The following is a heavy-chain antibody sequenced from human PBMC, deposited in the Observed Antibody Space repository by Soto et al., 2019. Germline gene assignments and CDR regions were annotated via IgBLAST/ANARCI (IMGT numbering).Heavy chain of an antibody. V-gene: IGHV3-30-3*01. J-gene: IGHJ4*02. CDR3: ASGPSPRIYYDGSGSYFDY. CDR1: GFTFSSYA. CDR2: ISYDGSNK. Sequence: QVQLVESGGGVVQPGRSLRLSCAASGFTFSSYAMHWVRQAPGKGLEWVAVISYDGSNKYYADSVNGRFTISRDNSKNTLYLQRNSLRAEDTAVYYCASGPSPRIYYDGSGSYFDYWGQGTLVTVSS. D-gene: IGHD3-10*01.